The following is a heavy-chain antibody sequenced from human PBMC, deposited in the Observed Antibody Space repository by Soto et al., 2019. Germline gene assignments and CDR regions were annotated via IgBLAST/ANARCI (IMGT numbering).Heavy chain of an antibody. V-gene: IGHV4-59*01. CDR1: GGSISSSS. CDR3: ARSPEMYYFDY. Sequence: SETLSLTCTSSGGSISSSSWSWIRQPPGKGLEWIGYIYYSGSTNYNPSLKSRVTISVDTSKNQFSLKLSSVTAADTAVYYCARSPEMYYFDYWGQGTLVTVSS. CDR2: IYYSGST. J-gene: IGHJ4*02.